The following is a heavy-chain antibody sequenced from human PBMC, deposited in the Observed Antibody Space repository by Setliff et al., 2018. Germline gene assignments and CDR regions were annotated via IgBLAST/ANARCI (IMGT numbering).Heavy chain of an antibody. CDR1: TFTFSKYA. CDR3: ARGSYSSSF. J-gene: IGHJ4*02. CDR2: IGASGDRT. Sequence: LRLSCVASTFTFSKYAITWVRQAPGKGLEWVSSIGASGDRTYYADSVKGRFTISRDNSKSTLYLQMNSLRAEDTAVYYCARGSYSSSFGGQGTLVTVSS. D-gene: IGHD6-6*01. V-gene: IGHV3-23*01.